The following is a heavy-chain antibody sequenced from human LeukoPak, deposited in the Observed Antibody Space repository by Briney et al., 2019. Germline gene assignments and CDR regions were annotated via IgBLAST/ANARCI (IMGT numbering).Heavy chain of an antibody. J-gene: IGHJ4*02. CDR3: ARDLQLEREQSDY. D-gene: IGHD1-1*01. CDR2: INPNSGGT. V-gene: IGHV1-2*06. CDR1: GYTFTGYY. Sequence: ASVKVSCKASGYTFTGYYMHWVRQAPGQGLEWMGRINPNSGGTNYAQKFQGRVTKTRDTSISTAYMELSRLRSDDTAVYYCARDLQLEREQSDYWGQGTLVTVSS.